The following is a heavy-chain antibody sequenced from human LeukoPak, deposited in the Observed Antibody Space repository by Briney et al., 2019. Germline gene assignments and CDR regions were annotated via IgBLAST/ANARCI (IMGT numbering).Heavy chain of an antibody. J-gene: IGHJ5*02. CDR2: IYTSGST. D-gene: IGHD6-6*01. Sequence: PSQTLSLTCTVSGGSISSGSYYWSWIRQPAGKGLEWIGRIYTSGSTNYNPSLKSRVTISVDTSKNQFSLKLSSVTAADTAVYYCARDLPYSSSSYTYNWFDPWGQGTLVTVSS. CDR1: GGSISSGSYY. V-gene: IGHV4-61*02. CDR3: ARDLPYSSSSYTYNWFDP.